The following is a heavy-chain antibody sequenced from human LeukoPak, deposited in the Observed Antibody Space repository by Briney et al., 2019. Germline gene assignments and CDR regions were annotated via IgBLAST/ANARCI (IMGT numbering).Heavy chain of an antibody. CDR3: ARLKVGTTHPDY. J-gene: IGHJ4*02. CDR1: DDSISRSRYY. Sequence: SETLSLTCSLSDDSISRSRYYRGWIRQPPGKGLEWIGTFYYSGFTYYNPSLKNRVTISVDTSKNQFSLKLSSVTAEDTAVYYCARLKVGTTHPDYWGQGTLVTVSS. CDR2: FYYSGFT. D-gene: IGHD1-26*01. V-gene: IGHV4-39*01.